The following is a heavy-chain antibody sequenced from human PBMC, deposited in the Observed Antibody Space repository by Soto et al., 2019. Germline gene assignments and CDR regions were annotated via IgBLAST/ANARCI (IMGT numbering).Heavy chain of an antibody. J-gene: IGHJ4*02. Sequence: SETLSLTCTVSGGSISGYSWSWIRQPPGKGLEWIGYIFYRGSTNYNPSLKSRVTISVDTSKNQFSLKLSSVTAADTAVYYCASLVAGYSYGHFDYWGREPWSPSPQ. CDR3: ASLVAGYSYGHFDY. V-gene: IGHV4-59*01. CDR1: GGSISGYS. CDR2: IFYRGST. D-gene: IGHD5-18*01.